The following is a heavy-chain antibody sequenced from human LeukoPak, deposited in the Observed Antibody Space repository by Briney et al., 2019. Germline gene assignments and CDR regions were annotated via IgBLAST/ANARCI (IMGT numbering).Heavy chain of an antibody. Sequence: GGSLTLSCAASGFTYDVYGMSWVRKAPGKGLEWGSDIIWTGDRTGYALSVGGQFTISRDNAKNSVYLQMNSLRGEDTALYYCARALNYFDSSGYQYYVDYWGQGTLVTVSS. CDR1: GFTYDVYG. V-gene: IGHV3-20*04. D-gene: IGHD3-22*01. J-gene: IGHJ4*02. CDR3: ARALNYFDSSGYQYYVDY. CDR2: IIWTGDRT.